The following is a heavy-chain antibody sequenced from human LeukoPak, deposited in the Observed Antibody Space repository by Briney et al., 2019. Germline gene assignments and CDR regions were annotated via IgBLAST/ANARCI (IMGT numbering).Heavy chain of an antibody. CDR3: ARAIGSGPLGYFDY. D-gene: IGHD3-3*01. V-gene: IGHV3-11*01. CDR1: GLTFINSY. J-gene: IGHJ4*02. CDR2: ISSSGNTI. Sequence: PGGSLRLSCAASGLTFINSYMSWIRQAPGKGLEWISYISSSGNTIFYADSVKGRFTISRDNSKNSLYLQMNSLRADDTAVYFCARAIGSGPLGYFDYWGQGTLVTVSS.